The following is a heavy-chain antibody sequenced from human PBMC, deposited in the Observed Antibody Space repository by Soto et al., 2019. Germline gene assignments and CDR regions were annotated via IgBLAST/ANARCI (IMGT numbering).Heavy chain of an antibody. CDR2: IIPIFGTA. V-gene: IGHV1-69*13. Sequence: SVKVSCKDSGGTFSSYAISWVRQAPGQGLEWMGGIIPIFGTANYAQKFQGGVTITADESTSTAYMELSSLRSEDTAVYYCARDPGGTMVXGVIIRPSHYYYYGMDVWGQGTTVTVSS. CDR1: GGTFSSYA. CDR3: ARDPGGTMVXGVIIRPSHYYYYGMDV. D-gene: IGHD3-10*01. J-gene: IGHJ6*02.